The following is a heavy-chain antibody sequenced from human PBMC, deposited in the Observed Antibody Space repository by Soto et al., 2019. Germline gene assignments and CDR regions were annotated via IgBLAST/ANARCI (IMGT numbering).Heavy chain of an antibody. D-gene: IGHD2-15*01. CDR2: INAANGNT. CDR3: AREGYCSGGSCHCWYFDL. CDR1: GYTFTSYA. J-gene: IGHJ2*01. Sequence: QVQLVQSGTEVKKPGASVKVSCKASGYTFTSYAMHWVRQAPGQTLEWVGWINAANGNTNYSKRFKRRVIITRATSASTAYMELSSLSSEDTAVYYCAREGYCSGGSCHCWYFDLWGRGTLVIVSS. V-gene: IGHV1-3*01.